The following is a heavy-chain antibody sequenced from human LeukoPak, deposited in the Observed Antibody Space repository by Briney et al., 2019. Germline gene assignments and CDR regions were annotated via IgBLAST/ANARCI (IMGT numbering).Heavy chain of an antibody. CDR1: GYTFSNYG. Sequence: ASVKVSCKASGYTFSNYGISWVRQAPGQGLEWVGWIRGDNGNTNYAQKLQGRVTMTTDTSTGTAYMELRSLGSDETAVYYCARVDLLTGYYFFDYWGQGTLVTVSS. CDR2: IRGDNGNT. J-gene: IGHJ4*02. V-gene: IGHV1-18*01. D-gene: IGHD3-9*01. CDR3: ARVDLLTGYYFFDY.